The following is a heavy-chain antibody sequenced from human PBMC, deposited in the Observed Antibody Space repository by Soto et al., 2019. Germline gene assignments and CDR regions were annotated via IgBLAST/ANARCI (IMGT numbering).Heavy chain of an antibody. CDR1: GDSVSSNSAA. J-gene: IGHJ4*02. V-gene: IGHV6-1*01. CDR2: IYYRSQWYN. D-gene: IGHD3-22*01. Sequence: SQTLSLTCAISGDSVSSNSAAWNWIRQSPSRGLEWLGRIYYRSQWYNDYAVSVTGRITINPDTSKNQFSLQLNSVTPDDTAVYYCTRWSYDTKPIGGQGTLVTVSS. CDR3: TRWSYDTKPI.